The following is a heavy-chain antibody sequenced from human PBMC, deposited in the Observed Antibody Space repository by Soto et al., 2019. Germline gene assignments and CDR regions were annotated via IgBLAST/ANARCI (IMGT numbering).Heavy chain of an antibody. CDR1: GGSFSGYY. CDR2: INHSGST. Sequence: SETLSLTCAVYGGSFSGYYWSWIRQPPGKGLEWIGEINHSGSTNYNPSLKSRVTISVDTSKNQFSLKLSSVTAADTAVYYCAIEPFGAVIDYWGQGTLVTVS. J-gene: IGHJ4*02. CDR3: AIEPFGAVIDY. D-gene: IGHD3-10*01. V-gene: IGHV4-34*01.